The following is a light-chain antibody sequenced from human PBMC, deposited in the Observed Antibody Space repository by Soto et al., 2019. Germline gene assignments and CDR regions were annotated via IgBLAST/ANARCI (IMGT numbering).Light chain of an antibody. CDR1: RSVSSY. V-gene: IGKV3-11*01. CDR3: QQRSNWPIT. CDR2: DAS. J-gene: IGKJ5*01. Sequence: EIVLTQSPATLSLSPRESATLSWWASRSVSSYLAWYQQKPCKAPRLLIYDASSSPTDIPARFSGSGSGTDFTLTISSLEPEDFALYYCQQRSNWPITFGQGTRLEI.